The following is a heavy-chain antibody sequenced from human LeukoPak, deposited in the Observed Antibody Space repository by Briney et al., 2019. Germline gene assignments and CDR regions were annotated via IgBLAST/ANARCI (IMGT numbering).Heavy chain of an antibody. J-gene: IGHJ4*02. CDR2: VKSKSAGETT. V-gene: IGHV3-15*01. CDR3: TLIQGWGSGSYYRDF. Sequence: GGSLRLSCAASGLSFSNDWMSWVRQAPGKGLEWVARVKSKSAGETTDYVAPVKGRFTISRDDSKNTLYLQMNSLKTEDTAVYYCTLIQGWGSGSYYRDFWGQGTLVTVSS. D-gene: IGHD3-10*01. CDR1: GLSFSNDW.